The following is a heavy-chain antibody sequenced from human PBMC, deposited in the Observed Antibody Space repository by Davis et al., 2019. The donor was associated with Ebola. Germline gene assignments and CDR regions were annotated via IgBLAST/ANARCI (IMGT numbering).Heavy chain of an antibody. CDR3: AKTARAAGRMIEETRVYKFYYMDV. CDR2: IVPVFKTA. CDR1: GGTFSGSA. Sequence: SVKVSCKASGGTFSGSAISWVRQAPGQGLEWMGGIVPVFKTANYAQKFPGRVTITADEFPTTAYMELSGLRSEDTAVYYCAKTARAAGRMIEETRVYKFYYMDVWGKGTTVTVSS. V-gene: IGHV1-69*13. D-gene: IGHD6-13*01. J-gene: IGHJ6*03.